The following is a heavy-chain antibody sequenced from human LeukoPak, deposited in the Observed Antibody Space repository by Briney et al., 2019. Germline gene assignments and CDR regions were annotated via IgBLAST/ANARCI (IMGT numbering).Heavy chain of an antibody. CDR3: ATEGGDIVVVPAALEGEDGFGP. J-gene: IGHJ5*02. D-gene: IGHD2-2*01. Sequence: ASVKVSCKASGYTFTGYYMHWVRQAPGQGLEWMGWINPNSGGTNYAQKFQGGVTMARDTSISTAYMELSRLRSDDTAVYYCATEGGDIVVVPAALEGEDGFGPWGQGTLVTVSS. CDR2: INPNSGGT. V-gene: IGHV1-2*02. CDR1: GYTFTGYY.